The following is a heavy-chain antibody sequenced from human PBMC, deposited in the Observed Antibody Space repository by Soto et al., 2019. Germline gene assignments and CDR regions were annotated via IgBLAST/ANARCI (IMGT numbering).Heavy chain of an antibody. D-gene: IGHD1-26*01. CDR1: GYTFTSYW. V-gene: IGHV5-51*01. CDR3: ARHLSGSYLFDY. CDR2: MYPGDSKT. J-gene: IGHJ4*02. Sequence: GESLKISCETSGYTFTSYWIGWVRQMPGRGLEWVAIMYPGDSKTRYNPSFQGQVTMSADKSFSTAYLQWISLKASDTAIYYCARHLSGSYLFDYWGRGTLVTVSS.